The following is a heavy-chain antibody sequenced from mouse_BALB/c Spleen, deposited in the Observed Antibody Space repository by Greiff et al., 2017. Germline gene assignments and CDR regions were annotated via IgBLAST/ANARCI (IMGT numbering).Heavy chain of an antibody. CDR3: ARAYYGNYDAMDD. CDR2: IDPANGNT. J-gene: IGHJ4*01. D-gene: IGHD2-10*01. Sequence: VQLKESGAELAKPGASVKLSCTASGFNIKDTYMHWVKQRPEQGLEWIGRIDPANGNTKYDPKFQGKATITADTSSNTAYLQLSSLTSEDTAVYYCARAYYGNYDAMDDWGQGTSVTVSS. V-gene: IGHV14-3*02. CDR1: GFNIKDTY.